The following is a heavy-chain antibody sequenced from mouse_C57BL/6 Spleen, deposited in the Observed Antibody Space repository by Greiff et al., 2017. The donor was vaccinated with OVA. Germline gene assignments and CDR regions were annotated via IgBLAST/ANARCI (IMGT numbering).Heavy chain of an antibody. V-gene: IGHV5-17*01. CDR3: ARTVGGGFGYYAMDY. J-gene: IGHJ4*01. Sequence: EVQVVESGGGLVKPGGSLKLSCAASGFTFSDYGMHWVRQAPEKGLEWVAYISSGSSTIYYADTVKGRFTISRDNAKNTLFLQMTSLRSEDTAMYYCARTVGGGFGYYAMDYWGQGTSVTVSS. CDR1: GFTFSDYG. CDR2: ISSGSSTI.